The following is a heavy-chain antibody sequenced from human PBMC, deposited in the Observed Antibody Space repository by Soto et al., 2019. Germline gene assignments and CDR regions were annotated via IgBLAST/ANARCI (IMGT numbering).Heavy chain of an antibody. CDR2: ISANSGIT. V-gene: IGHV1-18*01. J-gene: IGHJ5*02. CDR3: ARCTTRSYNYFDP. Sequence: ASVKFSCKSSGYLFTNYGITWVRRAPGQGLEWMGWISANSGITYNAERLQGRVTMTTDTSTSTAYLELRNLGSDDTAIYYCARCTTRSYNYFDPFVQVKLFTGS. D-gene: IGHD1-1*01. CDR1: GYLFTNYG.